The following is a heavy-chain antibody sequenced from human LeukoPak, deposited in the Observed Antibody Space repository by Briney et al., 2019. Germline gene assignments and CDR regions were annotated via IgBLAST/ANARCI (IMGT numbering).Heavy chain of an antibody. V-gene: IGHV1-2*02. CDR1: GYTFTGYY. Sequence: ASVKVSCKASGYTFTGYYMHWVRQAPGQGLEWMGWINPNSGGTNYAQKFQGRVTMTRDTSISTAYVELSRLRSDDTAVYYCARVWAEYCGGDCSPFFDYWGQGTLVTVSS. CDR2: INPNSGGT. CDR3: ARVWAEYCGGDCSPFFDY. D-gene: IGHD2-21*02. J-gene: IGHJ4*02.